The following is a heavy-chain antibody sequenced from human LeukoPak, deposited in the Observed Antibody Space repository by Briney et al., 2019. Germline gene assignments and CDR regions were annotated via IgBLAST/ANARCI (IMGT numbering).Heavy chain of an antibody. CDR3: AKDLPSNMAVASYYFDY. J-gene: IGHJ4*02. CDR2: ISGSGGST. V-gene: IGHV3-23*01. D-gene: IGHD6-19*01. Sequence: GGSLRLSCAASGFTISSYAMSWVHLAPGKGLEWVSGISGSGGSTHYADPVKGRFTISRDNSKNTLYLQMNSLRGEDTAEYYCAKDLPSNMAVASYYFDYWGQGTLVTVSS. CDR1: GFTISSYA.